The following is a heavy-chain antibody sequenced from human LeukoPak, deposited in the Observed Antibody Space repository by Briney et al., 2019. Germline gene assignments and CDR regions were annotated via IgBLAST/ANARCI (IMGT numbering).Heavy chain of an antibody. CDR2: MSAYNNNT. CDR3: ARDRDGYNGYTD. J-gene: IGHJ4*02. V-gene: IGHV1-18*01. Sequence: WASVKVSCKASGYTFTSYGISWVRQAPGQGLEWMGWMSAYNNNTNYAQKLQGRVTMTTDTSTSTAYMELRSLRSDDTAVYYCARDRDGYNGYTDWGQGTLVTVSS. D-gene: IGHD5-24*01. CDR1: GYTFTSYG.